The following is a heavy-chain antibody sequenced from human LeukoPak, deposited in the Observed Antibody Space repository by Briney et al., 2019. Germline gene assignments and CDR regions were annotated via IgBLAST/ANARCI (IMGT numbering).Heavy chain of an antibody. Sequence: ASVKVSCKVSGYTLTELSMHWVRQAPGKGLEWMGGFDPEDGETIYAQKFQGRVTMTEDTSTDTAYVELSSLRSEDTAVYYCATANYDFWSGYSYNWFDPWGQGTLVAVSS. CDR2: FDPEDGET. V-gene: IGHV1-24*01. J-gene: IGHJ5*02. D-gene: IGHD3-3*01. CDR3: ATANYDFWSGYSYNWFDP. CDR1: GYTLTELS.